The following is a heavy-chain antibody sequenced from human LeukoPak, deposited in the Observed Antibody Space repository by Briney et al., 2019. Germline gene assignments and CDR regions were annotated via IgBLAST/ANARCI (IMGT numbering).Heavy chain of an antibody. J-gene: IGHJ4*01. V-gene: IGHV4-59*01. CDR1: GGSISSYY. D-gene: IGHD5-18*01. CDR2: IYYSGTT. Sequence: SETLSLTCTVSGGSISSYYWNWIRQPPGKGLEWIGYIYYSGTTNYNPSLKSRVSMSVDTSKNQFSLKLSSVNAADTAVYYCAKGRKYTSGYIVTEVGSGYSDYWGQGTLVTVSS. CDR3: AKGRKYTSGYIVTEVGSGYSDY.